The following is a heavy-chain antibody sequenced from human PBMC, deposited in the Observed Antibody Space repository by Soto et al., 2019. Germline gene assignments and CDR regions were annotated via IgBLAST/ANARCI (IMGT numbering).Heavy chain of an antibody. CDR2: INPNSGGT. CDR1: GYTFTCYY. D-gene: IGHD3-10*01. J-gene: IGHJ3*02. Sequence: ASVKVSCKASGYTFTCYYMHWVRQAPGQGLEWMGWINPNSGGTNYAQKFQGWVTMTRDTSISTAYMELSRLRSDDTAVYYCARGSGSGSYGGLGAFDILGQGTMVTVSS. V-gene: IGHV1-2*04. CDR3: ARGSGSGSYGGLGAFDI.